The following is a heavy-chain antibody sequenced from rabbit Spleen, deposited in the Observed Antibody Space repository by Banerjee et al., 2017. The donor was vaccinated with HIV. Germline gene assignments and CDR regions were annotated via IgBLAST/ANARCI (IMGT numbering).Heavy chain of an antibody. Sequence: QSLEESGGGLVQPEGSLALTCKASGFSFSSSDYICWVRQAPGKGLEWIACIDGGSSGSTYYASWAKGRFTISKASSTSVTLQMTSLTAADTATYFCARDLADAIGWCYWL. CDR3: ARDLADAIGWCYWL. CDR1: GFSFSSSDY. J-gene: IGHJ5*01. CDR2: IDGGSSGST. D-gene: IGHD4-1*01. V-gene: IGHV1S40*01.